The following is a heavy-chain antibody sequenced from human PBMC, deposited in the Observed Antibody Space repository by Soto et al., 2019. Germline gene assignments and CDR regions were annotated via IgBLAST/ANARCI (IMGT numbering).Heavy chain of an antibody. V-gene: IGHV3-7*05. CDR3: ATDIIDF. CDR2: INQNGSER. Sequence: EVELVESGGGLVQPGGSLRLSCAATGFMFSSYWMTWVRQAPGKGLEWVANINQNGSERYYVDSVEGRFTISRDNAKNSVFLQMANLRVEYQAISYCATDIIDFCGRGTPVTVSS. CDR1: GFMFSSYW. D-gene: IGHD3-9*01. J-gene: IGHJ4*02.